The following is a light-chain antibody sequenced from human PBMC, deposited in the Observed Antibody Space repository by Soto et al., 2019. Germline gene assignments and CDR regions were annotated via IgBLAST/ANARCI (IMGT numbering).Light chain of an antibody. Sequence: DTQMTHSPSTLSSFVGDRVTISCRAGQSIGVCLAWYQQKPGKAPKLLIYDASNLQTGVPSRFSGSGSGTEFTLTISSLQPDDFATYYCQHFKSFPITFGQGTRREI. CDR3: QHFKSFPIT. CDR1: QSIGVC. V-gene: IGKV1-5*01. CDR2: DAS. J-gene: IGKJ5*01.